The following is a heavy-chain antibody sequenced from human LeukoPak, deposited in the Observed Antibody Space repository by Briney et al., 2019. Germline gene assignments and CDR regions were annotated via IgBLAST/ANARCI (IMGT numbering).Heavy chain of an antibody. CDR1: GGSISSYY. Sequence: PSETLSLTCTVSGGSISSYYWSWIRQPPGKGLEWIGYIYYSGSTNYNPSLKSRVTISVDTSENQFSLKLSSVTAADTAVYYCARSGYSSSWYWGHYYYGMDVWGQGTTVTVSS. J-gene: IGHJ6*02. CDR3: ARSGYSSSWYWGHYYYGMDV. V-gene: IGHV4-59*01. CDR2: IYYSGST. D-gene: IGHD6-13*01.